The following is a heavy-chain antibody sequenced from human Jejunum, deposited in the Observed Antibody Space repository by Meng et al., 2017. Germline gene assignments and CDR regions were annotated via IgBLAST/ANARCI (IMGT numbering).Heavy chain of an antibody. V-gene: IGHV1-18*01. Sequence: ASVKVSCKASGYTFRNYGISWVRQVPGQGLEWMAWLSAYNGNTNYAQKFQGRVTLTTDTSTNTAFMELRSLRSDDAAVYYCARDPYGSGNYALTRNYHYYAMDVWGQGTTVTVSS. CDR2: LSAYNGNT. CDR1: GYTFRNYG. D-gene: IGHD3-10*01. CDR3: ARDPYGSGNYALTRNYHYYAMDV. J-gene: IGHJ6*02.